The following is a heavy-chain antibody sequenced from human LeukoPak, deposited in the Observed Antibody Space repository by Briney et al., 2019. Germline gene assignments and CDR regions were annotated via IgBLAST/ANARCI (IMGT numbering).Heavy chain of an antibody. J-gene: IGHJ4*02. Sequence: ASVKVSCKTSGYTFTGYYMHWLRQAPGQGLEWMGRINPNSGGTYYARKFQGRVTMTRDTSISTAYMELSGLRSDDTAVYYCARSRIAVTKGGFFPNYYFDYWGQGTLVTVSS. CDR3: ARSRIAVTKGGFFPNYYFDY. CDR2: INPNSGGT. D-gene: IGHD6-19*01. CDR1: GYTFTGYY. V-gene: IGHV1-2*06.